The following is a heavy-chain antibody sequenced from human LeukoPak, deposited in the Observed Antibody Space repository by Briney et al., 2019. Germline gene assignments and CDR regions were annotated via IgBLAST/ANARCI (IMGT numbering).Heavy chain of an antibody. CDR2: ISYSWSTT. J-gene: IGHJ4*02. CDR1: GGSLSSSSVY. D-gene: IGHD1-26*01. CDR3: VRRTSGSYSDY. Sequence: SETLSLTCTVSGGSLSSSSVYWGWVRQPPGRGLEWIATISYSWSTTSYNPSLKSRVTISVDTSKNQFSLKLNSVTAADTAVYYCVRRTSGSYSDYWGQGTLVTVSS. V-gene: IGHV4-39*01.